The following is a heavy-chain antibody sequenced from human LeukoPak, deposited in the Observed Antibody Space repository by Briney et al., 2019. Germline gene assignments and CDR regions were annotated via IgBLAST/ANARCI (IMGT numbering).Heavy chain of an antibody. CDR2: IYYSGST. V-gene: IGHV4-59*06. Sequence: SETLSLTCTVSGGSISSYYWSWIRQPPGKGLEWTGYIYYSGSTYYNPSLKSRVTISVDTSKNQFSLKLSSVTAADTAVYYCARVYTVVTNWGQGTLVTVSS. D-gene: IGHD4-23*01. CDR1: GGSISSYY. CDR3: ARVYTVVTN. J-gene: IGHJ4*02.